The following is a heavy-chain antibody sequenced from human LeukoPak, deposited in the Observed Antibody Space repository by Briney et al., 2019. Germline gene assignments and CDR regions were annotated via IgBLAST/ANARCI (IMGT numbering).Heavy chain of an antibody. CDR2: IYYSGST. D-gene: IGHD6-19*01. CDR3: ARDGIAVAGTRYYYGMDV. V-gene: IGHV4-59*01. Sequence: SETLSLTCTVSGGSISSYYWSWIRQTPGKGLEWIGYIYYSGSTNYNPSLKSRVTISVDTSKNQFSLKLSSVTAADTAVYYCARDGIAVAGTRYYYGMDVWGQGTTVTVSS. J-gene: IGHJ6*02. CDR1: GGSISSYY.